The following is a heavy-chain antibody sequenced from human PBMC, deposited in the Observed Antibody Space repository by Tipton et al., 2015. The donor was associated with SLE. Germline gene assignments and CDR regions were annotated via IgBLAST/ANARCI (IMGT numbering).Heavy chain of an antibody. CDR1: GGSISSHY. D-gene: IGHD1-7*01. CDR2: IYYSGST. CDR3: ARRGGELEGDFDY. V-gene: IGHV4-59*11. J-gene: IGHJ4*02. Sequence: TLSLTCTVSGGSISSHYWSWIPQPPRKGLEWIGYIYYSGSTNYNPSLQSRVTISVDTSKNQFSLKLSSVTAADTAVYYCARRGGELEGDFDYWGQGTLVTVSS.